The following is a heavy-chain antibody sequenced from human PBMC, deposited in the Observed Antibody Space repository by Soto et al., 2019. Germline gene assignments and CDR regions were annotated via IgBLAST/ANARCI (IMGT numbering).Heavy chain of an antibody. V-gene: IGHV3-23*01. CDR3: VKYTVTEDLGES. Sequence: EVQLLESGGDVVRPGGPLGPSFQAPESPFTSNAMGWVRQAPGKGLEWFAVASRAGIYTFYADSVRGRFSISRDNSRDTVDLYMNALRGDDTAVYFCVKYTVTEDLGESWGQGTLVSVSS. J-gene: IGHJ5*02. CDR2: ASRAGIYT. D-gene: IGHD3-16*01. CDR1: ESPFTSNA.